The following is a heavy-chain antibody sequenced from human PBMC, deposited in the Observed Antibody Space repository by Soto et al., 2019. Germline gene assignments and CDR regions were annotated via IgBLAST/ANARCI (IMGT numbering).Heavy chain of an antibody. D-gene: IGHD3-9*01. V-gene: IGHV1-2*02. J-gene: IGHJ4*02. CDR3: ARGTLLRHFAWLLWNY. CDR2: INPNSGGT. Sequence: GASVKVSCKASGYTFTGYYMHWVRQAPGQGLEWMGWINPNSGGTNYAQKFQGRVTMTRDTSISTAYMELSRLRSDDTAVYYCARGTLLRHFAWLLWNYWGQGTLVTVSS. CDR1: GYTFTGYY.